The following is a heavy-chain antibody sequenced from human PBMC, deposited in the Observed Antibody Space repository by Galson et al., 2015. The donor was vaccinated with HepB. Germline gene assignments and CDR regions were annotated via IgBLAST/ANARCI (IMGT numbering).Heavy chain of an antibody. D-gene: IGHD3-16*01. CDR2: IDPSYSYS. Sequence: QSGAEVKKPGESLKISCQGSGYNFANYWLSWVRQMPGKGLEWMGKIDPSYSYSDYSPSFQGHVTISIDTSKNTAYLQWNSLKTSDTAMYYCATSLGWGRGTQVIVSS. CDR3: ATSLG. V-gene: IGHV5-10-1*01. J-gene: IGHJ4*02. CDR1: GYNFANYW.